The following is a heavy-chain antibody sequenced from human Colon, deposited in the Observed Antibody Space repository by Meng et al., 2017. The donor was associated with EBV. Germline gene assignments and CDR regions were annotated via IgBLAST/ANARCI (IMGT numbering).Heavy chain of an antibody. CDR3: ARVSSGWDYFDY. V-gene: IGHV4-31*02. CDR1: GGSVSSGGYS. D-gene: IGHD6-19*01. J-gene: IGHJ4*02. Sequence: QVHLQHSGPVLVKPSLPLSLTRPVSGGSVSSGGYSWTWIRQHPGKGLEWFGHIYYSGSTFYNPSLKRRVIISIDTSKNQFSLNLRSVTAADTAVYYCARVSSGWDYFDYWGQGTLVTVSS. CDR2: IYYSGST.